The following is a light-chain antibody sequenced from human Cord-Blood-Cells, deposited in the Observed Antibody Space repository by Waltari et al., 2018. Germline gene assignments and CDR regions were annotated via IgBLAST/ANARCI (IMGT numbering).Light chain of an antibody. Sequence: QSALTQPRSVSGSPGQSVTIPCPGTSSDVGGYNYVSWYQQHPGKAPKLMIYDVSKWPSGVPDRFSGSKSGNTASLTISGLQAEDEADYYCCSYAGSYTYVFGTGTKVTVL. CDR1: SSDVGGYNY. J-gene: IGLJ1*01. V-gene: IGLV2-11*01. CDR3: CSYAGSYTYV. CDR2: DVS.